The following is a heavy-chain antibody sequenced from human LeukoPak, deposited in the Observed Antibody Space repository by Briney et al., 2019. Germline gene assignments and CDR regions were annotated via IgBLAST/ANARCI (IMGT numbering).Heavy chain of an antibody. Sequence: GGSLRLSCAASGFTFSSYCVSWVRQAPGKGLEWVSLIYSGGSTYYADSVKGRFTISRDNSKSTLYLQMNSLRAEDTALYYCARDQPYYYDSSGYLDAFDIWGQGTTVTVSS. CDR1: GFTFSSYC. CDR3: ARDQPYYYDSSGYLDAFDI. D-gene: IGHD3-22*01. V-gene: IGHV3-66*01. CDR2: IYSGGST. J-gene: IGHJ3*02.